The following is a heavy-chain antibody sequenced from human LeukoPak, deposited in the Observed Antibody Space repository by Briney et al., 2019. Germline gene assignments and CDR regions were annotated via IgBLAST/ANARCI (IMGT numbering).Heavy chain of an antibody. Sequence: KPSETLSLTCAVSGGSINRYYWSWIRQPPGKGLEWIGYIYYSGSTNYNPSLKSRVTISVDTSKNQFSLKLSSVTAADTAVYYCARDVYYYDSSGSDAFDIWGQGTMVTVSS. CDR1: GGSINRYY. CDR2: IYYSGST. J-gene: IGHJ3*02. CDR3: ARDVYYYDSSGSDAFDI. V-gene: IGHV4-59*01. D-gene: IGHD3-22*01.